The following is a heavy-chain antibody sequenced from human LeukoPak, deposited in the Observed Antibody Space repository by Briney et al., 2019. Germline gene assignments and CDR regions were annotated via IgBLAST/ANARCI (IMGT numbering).Heavy chain of an antibody. D-gene: IGHD5-18*01. Sequence: SETVSLACSVSGDSISTYHWNWIRKPPGKGLEWIGYMQSTGNSKYNPSLRSRVTMFVDTSKNQVALILSSVTAADTAVYYCARDKRHSYGRYFDHWGQGALVTVSS. J-gene: IGHJ4*02. V-gene: IGHV4-59*01. CDR2: MQSTGNS. CDR3: ARDKRHSYGRYFDH. CDR1: GDSISTYH.